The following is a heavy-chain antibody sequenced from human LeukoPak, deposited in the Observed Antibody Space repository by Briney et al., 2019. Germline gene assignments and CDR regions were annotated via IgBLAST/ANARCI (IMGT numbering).Heavy chain of an antibody. CDR2: INPSGGST. D-gene: IGHD6-13*01. Sequence: ASVKVSCKASGYTFTSYYMHWVRQAPGQGLEWMGIINPSGGSTSYAQKFQGRVTMTRDMSTSTVYMELSSLRSEDTAVYYCARGGESSSWDFPLYYYYMDVWGKGTTVTVSS. V-gene: IGHV1-46*01. CDR3: ARGGESSSWDFPLYYYYMDV. J-gene: IGHJ6*03. CDR1: GYTFTSYY.